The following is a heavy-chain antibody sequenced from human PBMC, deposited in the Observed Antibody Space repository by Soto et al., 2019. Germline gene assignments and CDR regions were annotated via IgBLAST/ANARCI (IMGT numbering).Heavy chain of an antibody. CDR2: IRYDGSNR. D-gene: IGHD6-19*01. CDR1: GFRFSNYG. Sequence: QVKLVESGGGVVQPGRSLRLSCATSGFRFSNYGMHWVRQTPGKGLEWVALIRYDGSNRFHADSVKGRFTISRDISESTVFLQMDSLRVEDTAVYYCARETSSGRRDRLHYWGQGTLVTVSS. CDR3: ARETSSGRRDRLHY. J-gene: IGHJ4*02. V-gene: IGHV3-33*01.